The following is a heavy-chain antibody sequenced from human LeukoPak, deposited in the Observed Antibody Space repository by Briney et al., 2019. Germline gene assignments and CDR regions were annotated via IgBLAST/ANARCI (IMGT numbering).Heavy chain of an antibody. CDR2: INPNSGGT. Sequence: ASVKVSCKASGYTFTGYYMHWVRQAPGQGLEWMGWINPNSGGTNYAQKFQGRVTMTRDTSISTAYMELSRPRSDDTAVYYCATTVTTGNYYYYYMDVWGKGTTVTVSS. J-gene: IGHJ6*03. CDR3: ATTVTTGNYYYYYMDV. D-gene: IGHD4-17*01. V-gene: IGHV1-2*02. CDR1: GYTFTGYY.